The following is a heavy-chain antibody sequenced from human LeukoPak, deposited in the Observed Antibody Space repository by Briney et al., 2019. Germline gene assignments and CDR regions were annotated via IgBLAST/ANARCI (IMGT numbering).Heavy chain of an antibody. CDR2: IRYGGSNK. V-gene: IGHV3-30*02. J-gene: IGHJ5*02. Sequence: EGSLRLSCAASGFTFSSYGMHWVRQAPGKGLEWVAFIRYGGSNKYYADSVKGRFTISRDNSKNTLYLQMNSLRAEDTAVYYCAKDIIYYGSGSYLSWFDPWGQGTLVTVSS. D-gene: IGHD3-10*01. CDR3: AKDIIYYGSGSYLSWFDP. CDR1: GFTFSSYG.